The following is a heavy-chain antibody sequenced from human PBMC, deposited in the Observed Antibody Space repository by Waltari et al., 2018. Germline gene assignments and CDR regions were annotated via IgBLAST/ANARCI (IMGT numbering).Heavy chain of an antibody. CDR2: ITAGNGNT. CDR3: ARDYTAAAGPFDY. V-gene: IGHV1-3*01. D-gene: IGHD6-13*01. CDR1: GYTFTIYA. J-gene: IGHJ4*02. Sequence: QVQLVQSGSEVKKPGASVKVSCKASGYTFTIYAMHWVLPAPGQRLEWMGWITAGNGNTKYSQKFQGRVTIPRDTAASTAYMELSSLRSEDTAVYYCARDYTAAAGPFDYWGQGTLVTVSS.